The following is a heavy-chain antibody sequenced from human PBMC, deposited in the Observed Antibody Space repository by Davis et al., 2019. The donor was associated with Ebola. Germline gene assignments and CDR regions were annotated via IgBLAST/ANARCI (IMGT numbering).Heavy chain of an antibody. V-gene: IGHV4-59*08. CDR2: IYYSGST. Sequence: PSETLSPTCTVSGGSISSYYWSWIRQPPGKGLEWIGYIYYSGSTNYNPSLKSRVTISVDTSKNQFSLKLSSVTAADTAVYYCARLYSSSWYVTIGDWFDPWGQGTLVTVSS. D-gene: IGHD6-13*01. J-gene: IGHJ5*02. CDR1: GGSISSYY. CDR3: ARLYSSSWYVTIGDWFDP.